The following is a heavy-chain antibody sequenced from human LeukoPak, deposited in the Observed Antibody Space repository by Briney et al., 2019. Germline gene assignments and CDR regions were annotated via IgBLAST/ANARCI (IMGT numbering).Heavy chain of an antibody. CDR1: GFAFSSNW. V-gene: IGHV3-74*01. CDR3: ATSLGPLTEY. Sequence: GGSLRLSCAASGFAFSSNWMHWVRHTPGKGLVWVSRINSGGSGTSYADSVEGRFTISRDNAKNTLYLQMNSLKGEDTAVYYCATSLGPLTEYWGQGTLVSVSS. J-gene: IGHJ4*02. D-gene: IGHD7-27*01. CDR2: INSGGSGT.